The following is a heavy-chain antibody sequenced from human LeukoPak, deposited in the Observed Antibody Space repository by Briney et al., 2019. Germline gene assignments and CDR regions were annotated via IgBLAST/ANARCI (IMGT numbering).Heavy chain of an antibody. CDR3: ARYSGSYYYPPAWDL. D-gene: IGHD1-26*01. V-gene: IGHV3-33*01. Sequence: GGSLRLSCAASGFTFSSYGLHWVRQAPGKGLEWVAVIWYDGSNEYYADSVKGRFTISRDNSKNTLYLQMNGLRAEDTAVYYCARYSGSYYYPPAWDLWGQGTLVTVSS. J-gene: IGHJ4*02. CDR1: GFTFSSYG. CDR2: IWYDGSNE.